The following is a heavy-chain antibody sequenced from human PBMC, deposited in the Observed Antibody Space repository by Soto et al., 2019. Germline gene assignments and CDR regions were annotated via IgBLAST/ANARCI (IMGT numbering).Heavy chain of an antibody. Sequence: GGSLRLSCAASGFTFSSYEMHWVREAPGKGLEWVSYISGSSDTRYIADSVKGRFTISRDNAKNSLYLQMNSLRAEDTAVYYCARATGYTNYGLDYWCEAALVTVSS. J-gene: IGHJ4*02. CDR1: GFTFSSYE. V-gene: IGHV3-48*03. D-gene: IGHD2-8*01. CDR3: ARATGYTNYGLDY. CDR2: ISGSSDTR.